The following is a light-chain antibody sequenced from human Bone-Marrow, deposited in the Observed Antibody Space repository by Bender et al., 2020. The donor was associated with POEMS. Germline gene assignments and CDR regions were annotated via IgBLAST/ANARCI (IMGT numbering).Light chain of an antibody. CDR3: QAWDGSTVL. Sequence: LTQPPSVSVSPGHTASMTCSGDKLGDKNVCWYQQKPGQSPVLVIFEDKKRPSGIPARISGSNSGNTATLTISGTQAMDEADYYCQAWDGSTVLFGGGTKLTVL. J-gene: IGLJ3*02. CDR1: KLGDKN. CDR2: EDK. V-gene: IGLV3-1*01.